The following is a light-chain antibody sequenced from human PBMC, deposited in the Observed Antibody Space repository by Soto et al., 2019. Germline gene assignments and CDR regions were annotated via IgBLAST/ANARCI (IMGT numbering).Light chain of an antibody. J-gene: IGKJ5*01. CDR3: QQRSNWPPD. Sequence: ETVLTRSPATLSLSPGDIATLSCRASQDISNHLAWYQQRPGQAPRLLIYDASSRATGIPARFSGSGSGTDFTLTISRLEPEDFAVYYCQQRSNWPPDFGQGTRLEIK. CDR1: QDISNH. V-gene: IGKV3-11*01. CDR2: DAS.